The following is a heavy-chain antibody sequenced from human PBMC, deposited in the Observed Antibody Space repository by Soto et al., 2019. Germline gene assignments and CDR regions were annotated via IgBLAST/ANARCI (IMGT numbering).Heavy chain of an antibody. CDR2: TYWDDDK. D-gene: IGHD2-8*01. CDR3: VHVSISVNGAFDMDV. V-gene: IGHV2-5*02. J-gene: IGHJ6*03. CDR1: GFSLTTRGVA. Sequence: QITLKESGTALVKPTQTLTLTCTFSGFSLTTRGVAVGWVRQPPGKALEWLSLTYWDDDKRYTPSLRTRLSISKCPYDTQVVLTMTDMNPAETATYYCVHVSISVNGAFDMDVWGKGSTVTVSS.